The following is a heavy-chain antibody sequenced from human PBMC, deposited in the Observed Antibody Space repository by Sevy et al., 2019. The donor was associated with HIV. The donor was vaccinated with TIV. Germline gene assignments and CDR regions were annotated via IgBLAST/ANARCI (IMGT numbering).Heavy chain of an antibody. J-gene: IGHJ6*02. CDR3: ARGDIVVVPAAKQPYYYYGMDV. V-gene: IGHV1-69*13. CDR1: GGTFSSYA. CDR2: IIPIFGTA. Sequence: ASVKVSCKASGGTFSSYAISWVRQAPGQGLEWMGGIIPIFGTANYAQKFQGRVTITGDESTGTAYMELSSLRSEDTAVYYCARGDIVVVPAAKQPYYYYGMDVWGQGTTVTVSS. D-gene: IGHD2-2*01.